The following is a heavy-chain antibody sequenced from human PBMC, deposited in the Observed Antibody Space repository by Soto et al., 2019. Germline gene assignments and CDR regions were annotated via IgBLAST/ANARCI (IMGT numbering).Heavy chain of an antibody. D-gene: IGHD1-26*01. J-gene: IGHJ6*02. CDR3: ARDKNLGAPSYYGMDV. Sequence: SVKVSCKASGGTFSSYAISWVRQAPGQGLEWMGGIIPIFGTANYAQKFQGRVTITADESTSTAYMELSSLRSEDSAVYYCARDKNLGAPSYYGMDVWGQGTTVTVSS. CDR2: IIPIFGTA. CDR1: GGTFSSYA. V-gene: IGHV1-69*13.